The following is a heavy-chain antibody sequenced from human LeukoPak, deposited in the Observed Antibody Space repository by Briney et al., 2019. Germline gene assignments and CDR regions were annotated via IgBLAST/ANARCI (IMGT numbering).Heavy chain of an antibody. J-gene: IGHJ5*02. CDR3: AREQEGSSGWYNWFDP. CDR1: GGSISSRSYY. CDR2: IYYSGST. V-gene: IGHV4-39*07. Sequence: SETLSLTCTVSGGSISSRSYYWGWIRQPPGKGLEWIGSIYYSGSTNYNPSLKSRVTISVDTSKNQFSLKLSSVTAADTAVYYCAREQEGSSGWYNWFDPWGQGTLVTVSS. D-gene: IGHD6-19*01.